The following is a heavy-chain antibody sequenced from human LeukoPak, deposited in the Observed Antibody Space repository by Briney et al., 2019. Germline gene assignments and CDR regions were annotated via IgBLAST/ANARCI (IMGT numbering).Heavy chain of an antibody. Sequence: GGSLRLSCAGSGFTLSNYGMSWVRQAPGKGLEWVSSISGSGFNTFYSDSVKGRFTISRDNPKNTLYLQMNSLRAEDTAIYICAKLSDGSGLPYYFDSWGQGTLATVS. CDR2: ISGSGFNT. CDR3: AKLSDGSGLPYYFDS. V-gene: IGHV3-23*01. J-gene: IGHJ4*02. D-gene: IGHD3-10*01. CDR1: GFTLSNYG.